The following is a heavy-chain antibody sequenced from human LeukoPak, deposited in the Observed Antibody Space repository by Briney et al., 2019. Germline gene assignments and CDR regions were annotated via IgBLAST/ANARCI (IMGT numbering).Heavy chain of an antibody. D-gene: IGHD1-26*01. V-gene: IGHV4-59*08. Sequence: SETLSLTCTVSGGSIRSYYWSWIRQPPGKGLEWIGHIYNSGSTNYNPSLKSRVTISLDTSKNQFSLRLSSVTTADTAVYYCARHEMGSGSYPFDYRGQGTLVTVSS. J-gene: IGHJ4*02. CDR3: ARHEMGSGSYPFDY. CDR2: IYNSGST. CDR1: GGSIRSYY.